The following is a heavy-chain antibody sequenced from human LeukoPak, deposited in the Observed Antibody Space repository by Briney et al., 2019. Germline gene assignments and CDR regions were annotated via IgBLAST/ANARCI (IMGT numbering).Heavy chain of an antibody. D-gene: IGHD6-13*01. J-gene: IGHJ6*04. CDR2: LNWDDDK. V-gene: IGHV2-70*01. Sequence: SGPALAKPTQTLTLTCNFSGFSLSTSGMCVSWIRQPPGKSLEWLALLNWDDDKYYSTSMKTRLTISKDTSKNQVVLTMTNMDPVDTATYYCARIISNSSWYYYYYYGMDVWGKGTTVTVSS. CDR1: GFSLSTSGMC. CDR3: ARIISNSSWYYYYYYGMDV.